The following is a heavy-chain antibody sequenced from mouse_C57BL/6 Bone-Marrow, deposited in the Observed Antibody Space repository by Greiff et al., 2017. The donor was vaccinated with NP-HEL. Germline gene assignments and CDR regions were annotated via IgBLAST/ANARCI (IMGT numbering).Heavy chain of an antibody. V-gene: IGHV1-81*01. Sequence: QVQLQQSGAELARPGASVKLSCKASGYTFTSYGISWVKQRTGQGLEWIGEIYPRSGNTYYNEKFKGKATLTADKSSSTAYMELRSLTSEDSAVYFCARGPLLLFPGYVDVWGTGTTVTVSS. CDR3: ARGPLLLFPGYVDV. J-gene: IGHJ1*03. CDR1: GYTFTSYG. D-gene: IGHD1-1*01. CDR2: IYPRSGNT.